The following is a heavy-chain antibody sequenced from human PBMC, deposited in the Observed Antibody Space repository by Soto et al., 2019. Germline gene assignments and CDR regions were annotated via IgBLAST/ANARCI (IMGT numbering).Heavy chain of an antibody. CDR2: ISSSSSYT. CDR3: AGDLYGGQGALDY. V-gene: IGHV3-11*06. Sequence: PGGSLRLSCAASGFTFSDYYMSWIRQAPGKGLEWVSYISSSSSYTNYADSVKGRFTISRDNAKNSLYLQINSLRAEDTAVYYCAGDLYGGQGALDYWGQGTLVTVSS. CDR1: GFTFSDYY. D-gene: IGHD4-17*01. J-gene: IGHJ4*02.